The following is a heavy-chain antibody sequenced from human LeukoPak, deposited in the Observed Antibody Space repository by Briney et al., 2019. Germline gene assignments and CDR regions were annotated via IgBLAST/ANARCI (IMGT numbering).Heavy chain of an antibody. CDR1: GFTVSSNY. V-gene: IGHV3-53*01. J-gene: IGHJ4*02. CDR2: VYNDGST. CDR3: ARGSSTVWAGYY. D-gene: IGHD3/OR15-3a*01. Sequence: PGGSLRLSCAASGFTVSSNYMSWVRQAPGKGLEWVSVVYNDGSTYYADSVKGRFTISRDNSKNTLYLQMNGLRAEDTAMYFCARGSSTVWAGYYWGQGTLVTVSS.